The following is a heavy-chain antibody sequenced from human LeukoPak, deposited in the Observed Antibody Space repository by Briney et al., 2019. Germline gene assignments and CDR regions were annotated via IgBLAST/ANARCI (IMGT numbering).Heavy chain of an antibody. D-gene: IGHD3-22*01. CDR3: AKYGSYNYYDRSPDY. CDR1: GFSFSSYA. V-gene: IGHV3-23*01. CDR2: ISDSSSGGST. J-gene: IGHJ4*02. Sequence: GGSLTLSCAASGFSFSSYAMSWVRQAPGKGLEWVSGISDSSSGGSTYYADSVKGRFTTSRDNSKNTLYLQMNSLRAEDTAVYFCAKYGSYNYYDRSPDYWGQGTLVTASS.